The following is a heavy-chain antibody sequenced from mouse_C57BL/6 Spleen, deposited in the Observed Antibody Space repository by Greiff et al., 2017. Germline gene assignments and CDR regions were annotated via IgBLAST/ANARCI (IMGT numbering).Heavy chain of an antibody. CDR3: ARQDDYGAYAMDY. CDR2: ISGGGGNT. D-gene: IGHD2-4*01. CDR1: GFTFSSYT. Sequence: EVKLQESGGGLVKPGGSLKLSCAASGFTFSSYTLSWVRQTPEKRLEWVATISGGGGNTYYPDSVKGRFTISRDNAKNTLYLQMSSLRSEDTALYYCARQDDYGAYAMDYWGQGTSVTVSS. J-gene: IGHJ4*01. V-gene: IGHV5-9*01.